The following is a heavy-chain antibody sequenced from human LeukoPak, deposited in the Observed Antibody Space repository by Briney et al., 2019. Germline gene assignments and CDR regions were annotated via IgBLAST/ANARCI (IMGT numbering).Heavy chain of an antibody. CDR1: GFTFSSYE. CDR2: ISSSGSTV. Sequence: GGSLRLSCAASGFTFSSYEMNWVRQAPGKGLEWVSYISSSGSTVYYADSVKGRFTISRDNSKNTLYLQMTGLRAEDTAVYYCSRDEDYFDYWGQGTLVTVSS. J-gene: IGHJ4*02. V-gene: IGHV3-48*03. CDR3: SRDEDYFDY.